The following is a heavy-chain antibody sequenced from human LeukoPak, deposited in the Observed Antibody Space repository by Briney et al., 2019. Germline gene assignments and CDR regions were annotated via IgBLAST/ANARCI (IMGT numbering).Heavy chain of an antibody. J-gene: IGHJ4*02. CDR1: GFTFSDYY. CDR2: ISSGGDTT. Sequence: AGGPLRLSCAASGFTFSDYYMSWIRQSPGKGLEWVSYISSGGDTTYYADSVTGRFTISRDNAKNSLYLQMNSLRAEDTAIYYCATYDYGADYFDYWGQGTLVTVST. CDR3: ATYDYGADYFDY. D-gene: IGHD4/OR15-4a*01. V-gene: IGHV3-11*01.